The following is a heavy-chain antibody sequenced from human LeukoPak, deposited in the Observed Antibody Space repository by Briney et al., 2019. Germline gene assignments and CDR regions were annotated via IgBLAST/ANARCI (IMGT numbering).Heavy chain of an antibody. V-gene: IGHV4-61*02. Sequence: SETLSLTCTVSGGPISSGSYYWSWIRQPAGKGLEWIGRIYTSGSTNYNPSLKSRVTISVDTSKNQFSLKLSSVTAADTAVYYCARGSTRFLEWFPYWGQGTLVTVSS. J-gene: IGHJ4*02. CDR3: ARGSTRFLEWFPY. CDR1: GGPISSGSYY. D-gene: IGHD3-3*01. CDR2: IYTSGST.